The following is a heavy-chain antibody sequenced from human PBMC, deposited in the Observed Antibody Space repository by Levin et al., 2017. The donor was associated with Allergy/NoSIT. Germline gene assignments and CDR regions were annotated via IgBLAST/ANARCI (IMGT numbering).Heavy chain of an antibody. CDR3: VRAISVRGDQIN. J-gene: IGHJ4*02. Sequence: RPGGSLRLSCAASGFTVSNNYMTWVRQAPGKGLECVSLIYIGDSTYYADSVKGRFTISRDNSKNTLYLQMNSLRTDDTAVYYCVRAISVRGDQINWGQGTQVTVSS. CDR2: IYIGDST. CDR1: GFTVSNNY. V-gene: IGHV3-53*01. D-gene: IGHD3-10*01.